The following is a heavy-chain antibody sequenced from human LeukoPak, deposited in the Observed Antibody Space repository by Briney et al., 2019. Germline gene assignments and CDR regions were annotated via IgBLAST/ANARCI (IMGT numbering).Heavy chain of an antibody. CDR1: GGSFSGYY. D-gene: IGHD2-21*01. CDR2: INHSGST. Sequence: SETLSLTCAVPGGSFSGYYWCWIRQPPGKGLEWIGQINHSGSTNYNPSLKSRVTISVDTSKNQFSLKLSSVTAADTAVYYCARAVSQSLVEVNAMSRFDYWGQGTLVTVSS. J-gene: IGHJ4*02. CDR3: ARAVSQSLVEVNAMSRFDY. V-gene: IGHV4-34*01.